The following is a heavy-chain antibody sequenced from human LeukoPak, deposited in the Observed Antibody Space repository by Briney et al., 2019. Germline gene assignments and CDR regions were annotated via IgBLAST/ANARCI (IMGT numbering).Heavy chain of an antibody. CDR2: ISPNNGGT. CDR1: GYTFTCYY. D-gene: IGHD3-9*01. V-gene: IGHV1-2*02. CDR3: SRGSSLTGNRVPSDY. J-gene: IGHJ4*02. Sequence: ASVKVSCKASGYTFTCYYIHWVRQAPGQGLEWMGWISPNNGGTKYAQNFRGRVTMTRDTSITTAYMEMSTLRSDDTAMYYCSRGSSLTGNRVPSDYWGQGTLVTVSS.